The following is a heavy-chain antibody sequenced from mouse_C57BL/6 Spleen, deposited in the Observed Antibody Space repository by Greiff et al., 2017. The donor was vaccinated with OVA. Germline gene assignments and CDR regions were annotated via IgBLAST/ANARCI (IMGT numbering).Heavy chain of an antibody. CDR3: ARGNLLNAMDY. Sequence: VQLQQSGPGLVKPSQSLSLTCSVTGYSITSGYYWNWIRQFPGNKLEWMGYISYDGSNNYNPSLKNRISITRDTSKNQFFLKLNSVTTEDTATYYCARGNLLNAMDYWGQGTSVTVSS. CDR1: GYSITSGYY. D-gene: IGHD2-1*01. J-gene: IGHJ4*01. CDR2: ISYDGSN. V-gene: IGHV3-6*01.